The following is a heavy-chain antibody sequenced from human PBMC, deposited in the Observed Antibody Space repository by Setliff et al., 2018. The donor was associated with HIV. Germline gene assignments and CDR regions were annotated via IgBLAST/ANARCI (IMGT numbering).Heavy chain of an antibody. D-gene: IGHD2-15*01. CDR3: AKDGGGDYYYYYMDV. CDR2: ISVSGVNT. J-gene: IGHJ6*03. Sequence: PGGSLRLSCAAAVFTFSSYAMNWVRQAPGKGLECVSSISVSGVNTYYADSVKGRFTISRDNFKNTLYIQMNSLRAEDTAVYYCAKDGGGDYYYYYMDVWGKGTTVTVSS. CDR1: VFTFSSYA. V-gene: IGHV3-23*01.